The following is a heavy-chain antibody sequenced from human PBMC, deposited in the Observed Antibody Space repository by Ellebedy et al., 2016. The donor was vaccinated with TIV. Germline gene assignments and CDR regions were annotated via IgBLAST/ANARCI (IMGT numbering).Heavy chain of an antibody. CDR1: GYTFTSYA. Sequence: AASVKVSCKASGYTFTSYAMHWVRQAPGQRLEWMGWINAGNGNTKYSQKFQGRVTITRDTSASTAYIELSSLRSEDTAVYYCAAEYGGNLNDAFDIWGQGTMVTVSS. D-gene: IGHD4-23*01. V-gene: IGHV1-3*01. J-gene: IGHJ3*02. CDR2: INAGNGNT. CDR3: AAEYGGNLNDAFDI.